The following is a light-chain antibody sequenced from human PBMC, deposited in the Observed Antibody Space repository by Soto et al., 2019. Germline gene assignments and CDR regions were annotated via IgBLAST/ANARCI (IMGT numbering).Light chain of an antibody. J-gene: IGLJ1*01. CDR2: EVS. V-gene: IGLV2-23*02. Sequence: VLTQPASVSGSPGQSITISCTGTSSDVGSYNLVSWYQQHPGKAPKLMIYEVSKRPSGVSNRFSGSKSGNTASLTISGLQAEDEADYYCCSYAGSSAYVFGTGTKVTV. CDR3: CSYAGSSAYV. CDR1: SSDVGSYNL.